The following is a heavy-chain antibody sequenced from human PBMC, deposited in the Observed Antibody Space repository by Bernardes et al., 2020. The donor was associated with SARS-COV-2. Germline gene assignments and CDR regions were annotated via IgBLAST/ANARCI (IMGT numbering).Heavy chain of an antibody. Sequence: GESLKISCQGSGYTFTNYWIGWVRQMPGQGLEWMGFIFPDDSDTRYTPSFQGQVTISADRSTKTSYLQWSSLKTSDTALYYCARLGRSQSRMADYWGQGTLVTVSS. J-gene: IGHJ4*02. CDR1: GYTFTNYW. CDR2: IFPDDSDT. D-gene: IGHD2-8*01. CDR3: ARLGRSQSRMADY. V-gene: IGHV5-51*01.